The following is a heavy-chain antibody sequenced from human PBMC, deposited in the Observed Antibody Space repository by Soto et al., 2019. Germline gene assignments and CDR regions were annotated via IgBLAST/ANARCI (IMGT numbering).Heavy chain of an antibody. CDR3: AKGSPIVVVTAVAY. CDR1: GFTFRSYA. V-gene: IGHV3-23*01. Sequence: RRLSCAASGFTFRSYAMSWVRQAPGKGLEWVSAISGSGGSTYYADSVKGRFTISRDNSKNTLYLQMNSLRVEDTAVYYCAKGSPIVVVTAVAYWGQGTLVTVSS. D-gene: IGHD2-21*02. J-gene: IGHJ4*02. CDR2: ISGSGGST.